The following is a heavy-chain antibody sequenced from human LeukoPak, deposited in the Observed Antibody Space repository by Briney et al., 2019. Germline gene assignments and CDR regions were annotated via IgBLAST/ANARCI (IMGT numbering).Heavy chain of an antibody. CDR1: DGSVSSTIHY. D-gene: IGHD3-22*01. CDR2: VFQSGST. J-gene: IGHJ4*02. CDR3: ARQRSFYCDSGDYYGGYYFDY. V-gene: IGHV4-39*01. Sequence: PSETLSLTCTVSDGSVSSTIHYWAWIRQPPGKGLEWIGSVFQSGSTYYNPSLESRVTIAVDTSKNQFSLNLSSVTAADTAVYYCARQRSFYCDSGDYYGGYYFDYWGQGTLVTVSS.